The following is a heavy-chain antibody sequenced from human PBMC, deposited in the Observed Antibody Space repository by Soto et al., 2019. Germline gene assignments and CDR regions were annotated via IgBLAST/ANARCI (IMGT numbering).Heavy chain of an antibody. Sequence: GGSLRLSCAASGFTFSNYAMSWVRQPPGKGLEWVSAISGSGGSTYYADSVKGRFTISRDNSKNMLYLQMNSVRAEDTAVYYCAKGYYDSSGYSYFDYWGQGXQVTVSS. J-gene: IGHJ4*02. D-gene: IGHD3-22*01. CDR1: GFTFSNYA. V-gene: IGHV3-23*01. CDR3: AKGYYDSSGYSYFDY. CDR2: ISGSGGST.